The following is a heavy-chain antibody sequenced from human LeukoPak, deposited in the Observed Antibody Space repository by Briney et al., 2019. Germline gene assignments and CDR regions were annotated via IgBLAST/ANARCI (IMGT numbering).Heavy chain of an antibody. CDR1: GYSISSGYY. CDR2: IYHSGST. Sequence: SETLSLTCTVSGYSISSGYYWGWIWQPPGKGLEWIGSIYHSGSTYYNPSLKSRVTISVDTSKNQFSLKLSSVTAADTAVYYCARDVVRRETMVRGNWFDPWGQGTLVTVSS. J-gene: IGHJ5*02. D-gene: IGHD3-10*01. CDR3: ARDVVRRETMVRGNWFDP. V-gene: IGHV4-38-2*02.